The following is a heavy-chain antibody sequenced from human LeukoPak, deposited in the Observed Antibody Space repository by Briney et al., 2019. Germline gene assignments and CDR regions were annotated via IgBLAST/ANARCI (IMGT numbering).Heavy chain of an antibody. V-gene: IGHV6-1*01. D-gene: IGHD2-8*01. CDR2: TYYRSKWYN. Sequence: SQTLSLTCAISGDSVSSNSAAWYWIRQSPSRGLEWLGRTYYRSKWYNDYAVSVKSRITINPDTSKNQFSLQLNSVTPEDTAVYYCARGPPQNGEAFDIWGQGTMVTVSS. CDR3: ARGPPQNGEAFDI. CDR1: GDSVSSNSAA. J-gene: IGHJ3*02.